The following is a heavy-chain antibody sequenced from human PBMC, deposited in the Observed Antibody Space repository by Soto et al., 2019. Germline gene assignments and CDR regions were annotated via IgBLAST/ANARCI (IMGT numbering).Heavy chain of an antibody. V-gene: IGHV1-69*01. J-gene: IGHJ4*02. Sequence: QVQLVQSGAEVKKPGSSVKVSCKASGGTFSSYAISWVRQAPGQGLEWMGGIIPIFGTANYAQKFQGRVTITADESTSTAYMELSSLRSEDTAVYYCARGVAAAGTHTLTLLDYWGQGTLVTVSS. CDR3: ARGVAAAGTHTLTLLDY. CDR2: IIPIFGTA. D-gene: IGHD6-13*01. CDR1: GGTFSSYA.